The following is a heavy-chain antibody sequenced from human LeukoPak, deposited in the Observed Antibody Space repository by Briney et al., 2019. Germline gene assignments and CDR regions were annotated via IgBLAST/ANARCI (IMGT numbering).Heavy chain of an antibody. D-gene: IGHD6-6*01. CDR1: GFTFSGFY. CDR3: ARGGKRPIAARPVDY. V-gene: IGHV3-33*01. J-gene: IGHJ4*02. Sequence: GGSLRLSCVVSGFTFSGFYMSWIRQAPGKGLEWVAVIWYDGSNKYYADSVKGRFTISRDNSKNTLYLQMNSLRAEDTAVYYCARGGKRPIAARPVDYWGQGTLVTVSS. CDR2: IWYDGSNK.